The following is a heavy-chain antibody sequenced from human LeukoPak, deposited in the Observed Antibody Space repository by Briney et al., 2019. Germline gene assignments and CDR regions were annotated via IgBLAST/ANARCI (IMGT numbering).Heavy chain of an antibody. D-gene: IGHD4-11*01. CDR3: AKAGRNYHNWLDP. V-gene: IGHV3-30*18. J-gene: IGHJ5*02. CDR2: TSYDGTAK. Sequence: GGSLRLSCAASGFDFSGYGMHWVRQAPGKGLDWVAVTSYDGTAKFYADSVEGRFTVSRDSSKNTLYLQMSTLRAEDTAVYYCAKAGRNYHNWLDPWGQGTLVTVSS. CDR1: GFDFSGYG.